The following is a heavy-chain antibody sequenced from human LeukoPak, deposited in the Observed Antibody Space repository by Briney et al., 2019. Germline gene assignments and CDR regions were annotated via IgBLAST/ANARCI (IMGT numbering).Heavy chain of an antibody. CDR3: ARGGAARPDY. D-gene: IGHD6-6*01. CDR1: GFNLNYYG. CDR2: ISSGSSTI. J-gene: IGHJ4*02. Sequence: GGSLRLSCAASGFNLNYYGMNWVRQAPGKGLEWVSYISSGSSTINYADSVKGRFTISRDNAKNSLYLQMNSLRAEDTAVYYCARGGAARPDYWGQGTLVTVSS. V-gene: IGHV3-48*01.